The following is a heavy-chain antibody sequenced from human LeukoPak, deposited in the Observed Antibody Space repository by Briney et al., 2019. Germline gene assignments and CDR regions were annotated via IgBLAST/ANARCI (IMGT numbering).Heavy chain of an antibody. Sequence: GGSLRLSCSASGFTFNSYWMHWVRQPPGKGLVWVSRINNDGGGTIYADSVRGRFTISRDNAKNTLYPQMNSLRAEDTAVYFCARGGFNHAFDIWGQGTMVTVSS. J-gene: IGHJ3*02. CDR3: ARGGFNHAFDI. V-gene: IGHV3-74*01. CDR1: GFTFNSYW. CDR2: INNDGGGT.